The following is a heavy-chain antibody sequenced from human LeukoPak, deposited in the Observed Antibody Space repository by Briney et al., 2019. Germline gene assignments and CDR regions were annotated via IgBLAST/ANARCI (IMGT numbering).Heavy chain of an antibody. Sequence: GASVKVSCKASGYTFTSYYMHWLRQAPGQGLEWMGIINPSGGDTSYAQKFQGRLTMTRDTSTNTVYMELTSLRSEDTAVYYCAREVMDNLRFDYWGQGTLVTVSS. J-gene: IGHJ4*02. D-gene: IGHD1-14*01. CDR3: AREVMDNLRFDY. CDR2: INPSGGDT. V-gene: IGHV1-46*01. CDR1: GYTFTSYY.